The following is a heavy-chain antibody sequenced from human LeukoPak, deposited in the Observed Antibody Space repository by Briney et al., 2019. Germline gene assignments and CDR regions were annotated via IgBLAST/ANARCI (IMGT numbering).Heavy chain of an antibody. D-gene: IGHD1-1*01. V-gene: IGHV1-2*02. J-gene: IGHJ1*01. Sequence: ASVKVSCKASGYSFTGDYIHWVRQAPGQGLEWMGWINPKNGGTNFAQKFQGRVTMTRDTSISTAYVEVTRLTSDDTAVYYCTTNAAALDYWGQGTLVTVSS. CDR3: TTNAAALDY. CDR1: GYSFTGDY. CDR2: INPKNGGT.